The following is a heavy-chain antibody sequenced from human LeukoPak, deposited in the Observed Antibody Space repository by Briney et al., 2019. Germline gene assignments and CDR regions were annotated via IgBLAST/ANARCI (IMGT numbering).Heavy chain of an antibody. D-gene: IGHD6-13*01. CDR2: IYYSGST. CDR1: GGSISSYY. V-gene: IGHV4-59*01. CDR3: AREIAAAGPTTT. Sequence: SETLSLTCTVSGGSISSYYWSWIRQPPGQGLEWIGYIYYSGSTNYNPSLKRRVTISVDTSNNQVSLTLSSVTAADTAVYYCAREIAAAGPTTTWGQGTLVTVSS. J-gene: IGHJ5*02.